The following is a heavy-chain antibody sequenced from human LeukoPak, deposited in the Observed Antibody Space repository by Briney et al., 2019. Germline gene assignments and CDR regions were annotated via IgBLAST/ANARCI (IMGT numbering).Heavy chain of an antibody. D-gene: IGHD2-15*01. CDR3: ARELGYCSGGSCERNYYFDY. CDR2: INWNGGST. J-gene: IGHJ4*02. Sequence: PGGSLRLSCAASGFTFDDYGMSWVRQAPGKGLEWVSGINWNGGSTGYADFVKGRFTISRDNAKNSLHLQMNSLRAEDTALYYCARELGYCSGGSCERNYYFDYWAREPWSPSPQ. V-gene: IGHV3-20*04. CDR1: GFTFDDYG.